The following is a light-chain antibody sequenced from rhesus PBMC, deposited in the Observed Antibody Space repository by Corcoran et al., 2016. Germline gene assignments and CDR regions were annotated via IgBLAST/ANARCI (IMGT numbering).Light chain of an antibody. CDR3: QQTSNFWT. CDR1: QSIDRY. CDR2: GAS. V-gene: IGKV3-24*04. J-gene: IGKJ1*01. Sequence: ETVVTQSPATLSLSPGERATLSCRASQSIDRYLAWYQQQPGQPPRLLIYGASRRANDIPDRFSGSGSGTEFTRTISSLEPEDGGVYECQQTSNFWTCSQGTKVEIK.